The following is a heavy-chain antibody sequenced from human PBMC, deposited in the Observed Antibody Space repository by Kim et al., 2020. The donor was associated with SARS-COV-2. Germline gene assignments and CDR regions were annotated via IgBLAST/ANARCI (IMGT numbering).Heavy chain of an antibody. CDR2: VNAANDKT. D-gene: IGHD4-4*01. CDR3: ARDMNPTVYDY. Sequence: ASVKVSCKASGYTFKSYPIHWLRQAPGQRLEWMGWVNAANDKTKYSQKFQGRVTITRDTSANTAYMDLSSLTSEDTAMYYCARDMNPTVYDYLGQGTLVT. CDR1: GYTFKSYP. J-gene: IGHJ4*02. V-gene: IGHV1-3*01.